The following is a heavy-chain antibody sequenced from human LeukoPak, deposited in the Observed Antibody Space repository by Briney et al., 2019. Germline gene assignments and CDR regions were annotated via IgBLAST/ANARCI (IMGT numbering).Heavy chain of an antibody. Sequence: GGSLRLSCAASRFNFSNYGMHWVRQAPGKGLEWVAVIWYDGSNKYYGDSVKGRFTTSRDNSKNTVYLQMNSLRAEDTAIYYCARDRKGPFDYWGQGTLVTVSS. CDR1: RFNFSNYG. CDR3: ARDRKGPFDY. J-gene: IGHJ4*02. CDR2: IWYDGSNK. V-gene: IGHV3-33*01.